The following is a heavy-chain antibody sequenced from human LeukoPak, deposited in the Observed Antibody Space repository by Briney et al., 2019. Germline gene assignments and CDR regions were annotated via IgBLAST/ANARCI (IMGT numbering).Heavy chain of an antibody. CDR1: GFTFTNYA. CDR3: ATQSGFSSGWFAY. J-gene: IGHJ4*02. Sequence: PGGSLRLSCAASGFTFTNYAMSWVRQAPGKGLEWVSGISGNGISTYYADSVKGRFTISRDNSKSTLYLQMDSLRADDTAVYYCATQSGFSSGWFAYWGQGTLVTVSS. D-gene: IGHD6-19*01. V-gene: IGHV3-23*01. CDR2: ISGNGIST.